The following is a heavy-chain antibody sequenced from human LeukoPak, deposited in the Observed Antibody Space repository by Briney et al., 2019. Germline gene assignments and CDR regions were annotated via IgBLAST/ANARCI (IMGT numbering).Heavy chain of an antibody. CDR1: GFTFSSYG. CDR3: ARDGVAYCGGDCYPHDY. J-gene: IGHJ4*02. CDR2: IWYDGSNK. D-gene: IGHD2-21*02. Sequence: PGGSLRLSCAASGFTFSSYGMHWVRQAPGKGLEWVAVIWYDGSNKYYADSVKGRFTISRDNSKNTLYLQMNSLRAEGTAVYYCARDGVAYCGGDCYPHDYWGQGTLVTVSS. V-gene: IGHV3-33*01.